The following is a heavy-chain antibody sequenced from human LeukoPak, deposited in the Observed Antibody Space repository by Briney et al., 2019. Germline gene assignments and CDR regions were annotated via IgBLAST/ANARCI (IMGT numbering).Heavy chain of an antibody. CDR1: GYTFTGYH. CDR2: INPNSGDT. CDR3: ARDLAYGDPPSGFDP. V-gene: IGHV1-2*02. D-gene: IGHD4-17*01. J-gene: IGHJ5*02. Sequence: ASVKVSCKASGYTFTGYHIHWVRQAPGQGLEWMGWINPNSGDTNYAQKFQGRVTMTRDTSITTAYMELSSLRSDDTAVYFCARDLAYGDPPSGFDPWGQGTLVTVSS.